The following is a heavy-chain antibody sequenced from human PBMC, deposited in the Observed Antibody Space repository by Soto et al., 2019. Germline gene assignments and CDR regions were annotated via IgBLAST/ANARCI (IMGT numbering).Heavy chain of an antibody. CDR2: ISYDGSNK. J-gene: IGHJ4*02. CDR3: AKDPATSYGDGNSPPFDY. Sequence: QVQLVESGGGAVQPGRSLRLSCAASGFTFSSYGMHWVRQAPGKGLEWVAVISYDGSNKYYADSVKGRFTISRDNSKNTLYLQMNSLRAEDTAVYYCAKDPATSYGDGNSPPFDYWGQGTLVTVSS. V-gene: IGHV3-30*18. D-gene: IGHD4-17*01. CDR1: GFTFSSYG.